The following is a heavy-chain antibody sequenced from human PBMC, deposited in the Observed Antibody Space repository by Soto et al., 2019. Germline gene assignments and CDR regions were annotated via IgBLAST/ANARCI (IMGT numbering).Heavy chain of an antibody. CDR2: ISNDGSNK. CDR3: ARSLTPRAGYFDY. J-gene: IGHJ4*02. Sequence: QVQLAESGGGVVQPGRSLRLSCTASGFTFTNYAMHWVRQAPGKGLEWVAVISNDGSNKDDADSVKGRFTISRDNSKNTLYLQMNSLRAEDTAVYYCARSLTPRAGYFDYWGQGTLVTVSS. V-gene: IGHV3-30-3*01. CDR1: GFTFTNYA.